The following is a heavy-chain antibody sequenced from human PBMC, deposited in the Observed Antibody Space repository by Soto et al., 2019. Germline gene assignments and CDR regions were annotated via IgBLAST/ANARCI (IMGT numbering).Heavy chain of an antibody. D-gene: IGHD3-22*01. J-gene: IGHJ4*02. V-gene: IGHV1-58*01. Sequence: GASVTVCCKACGFTFTISAVQGVRQARGQRLEWIGWIVVGSGNTNYAQKFQERVTITRDMSTSTAYMELSSLRSEDTAVYYCAAVSYYYDSSGYPNPHDYWGQGTLVTVSS. CDR2: IVVGSGNT. CDR1: GFTFTISA. CDR3: AAVSYYYDSSGYPNPHDY.